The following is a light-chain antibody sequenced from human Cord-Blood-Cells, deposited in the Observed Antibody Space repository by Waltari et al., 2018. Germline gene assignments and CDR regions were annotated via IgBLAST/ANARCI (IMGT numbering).Light chain of an antibody. CDR2: EVS. V-gene: IGLV2-14*01. CDR1: SSDVGGYNY. J-gene: IGLJ1*01. Sequence: QSALTQPASVSGSPGQSITISCTGTSSDVGGYNYVSWYQQHPGKAPKLMIYEVSNRPSGVSNRFSGSKSGNTASLTISGLQAEDEADYYCSSCTSSSTSYVFGTGTKVTVL. CDR3: SSCTSSSTSYV.